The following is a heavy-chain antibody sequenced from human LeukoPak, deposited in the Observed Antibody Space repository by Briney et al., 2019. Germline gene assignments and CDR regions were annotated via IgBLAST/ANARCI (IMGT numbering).Heavy chain of an antibody. D-gene: IGHD6-13*01. Sequence: ASVKVSCKASGYTFTSYGISWVRQAPGQGLEWMGWISAYIGNTNYAQKLQGRVTMTTDTSTSTAYMELRSLRSDDTAVYYCARGRVIAAAGPPFDYWGQGTLVTVSS. CDR1: GYTFTSYG. V-gene: IGHV1-18*04. CDR3: ARGRVIAAAGPPFDY. CDR2: ISAYIGNT. J-gene: IGHJ4*02.